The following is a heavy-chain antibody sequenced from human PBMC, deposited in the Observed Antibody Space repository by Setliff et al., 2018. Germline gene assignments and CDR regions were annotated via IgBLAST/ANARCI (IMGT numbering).Heavy chain of an antibody. Sequence: SVKVSCKASGGTFSSYDISWVRQAPGQGLEWMGRIIPKFGASAYSYKFRDRVTITADTSASTAYLELSSLTSDDTAVYYCAKDKGGNPDCDSWGQGTQVTVS. V-gene: IGHV1-69*06. D-gene: IGHD2-15*01. CDR1: GGTFSSYD. J-gene: IGHJ4*02. CDR3: AKDKGGNPDCDS. CDR2: IIPKFGAS.